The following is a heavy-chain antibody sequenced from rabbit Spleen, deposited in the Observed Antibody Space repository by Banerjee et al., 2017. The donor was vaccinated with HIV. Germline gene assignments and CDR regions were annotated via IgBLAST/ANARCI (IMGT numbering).Heavy chain of an antibody. D-gene: IGHD1-1*01. CDR1: GFSFSSSYW. CDR3: ARDLGSGYVFDWLDL. CDR2: TGSSGSD. J-gene: IGHJ5*01. Sequence: QEQLEESGGDLVKPEGSLTLTCTASGFSFSSSYWICWVRQAPGKGLEWIACTGSSGSDYYASWAKGRFTISKTSSTTVTLQMTSLTVADTATYFCARDLGSGYVFDWLDLWGQGTLVTVS. V-gene: IGHV1S45*01.